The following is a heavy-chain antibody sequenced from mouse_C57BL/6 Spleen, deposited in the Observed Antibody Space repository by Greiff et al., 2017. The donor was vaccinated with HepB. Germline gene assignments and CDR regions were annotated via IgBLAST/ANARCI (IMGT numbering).Heavy chain of an antibody. Sequence: QVQLQQPGAELVMPGASVKLSCKASGYTFTSYWMHWVKQRPGQGLEWIGEIDPSDSYTNYNQKFKGKSTLTVDKSSSTAYMQLSSLTSEDSAVYYCAVSTMGDFDYWGQGTTLTVSS. CDR3: AVSTMGDFDY. CDR2: IDPSDSYT. D-gene: IGHD1-1*02. CDR1: GYTFTSYW. V-gene: IGHV1-69*01. J-gene: IGHJ2*01.